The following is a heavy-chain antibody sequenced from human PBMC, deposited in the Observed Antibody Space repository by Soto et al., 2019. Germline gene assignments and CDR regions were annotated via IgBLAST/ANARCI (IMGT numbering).Heavy chain of an antibody. CDR3: SRSLDS. CDR2: INPDGSEK. J-gene: IGHJ5*01. V-gene: IGHV3-7*01. CDR1: GFSFSSFW. Sequence: GGSLRLSCAASGFSFSSFWMDWVRQAPGKGLEWVANINPDGSEKHYVDSVKGRFTISRDNARSSLYLQMSSLTAEDSALYYCSRSLDSCGHGTRVTVSS.